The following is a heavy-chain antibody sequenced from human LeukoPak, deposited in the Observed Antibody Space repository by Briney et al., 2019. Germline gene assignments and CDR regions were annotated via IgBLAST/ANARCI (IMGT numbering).Heavy chain of an antibody. J-gene: IGHJ4*02. V-gene: IGHV3-30-3*01. D-gene: IGHD3-22*01. CDR3: ARDQTYYYDSSGYDY. CDR1: GFTFSSYA. CDR2: ISYGGSNK. Sequence: GGSLRLSCAASGFTFSSYAMHWVRQAPGKGLEGVAVISYGGSNKYYADSVKGRFTISRDNSKNPLYLQMNSLRAEDTAVYYCARDQTYYYDSSGYDYWGQGTLVTVSS.